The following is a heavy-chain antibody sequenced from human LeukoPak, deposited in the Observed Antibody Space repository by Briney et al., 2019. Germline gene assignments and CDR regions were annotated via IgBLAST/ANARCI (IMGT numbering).Heavy chain of an antibody. CDR1: GYTLTGYY. Sequence: ASVKVSCKASGYTLTGYYMHWVRQAPGQGLEWMRWINPNSGGTNYAQKFQGRVTMTRDTSISTAYMELSRLRSDDTAVYYCARASFWESPINWFAPWGQGTLVTVSS. V-gene: IGHV1-2*02. D-gene: IGHD3-16*01. CDR2: INPNSGGT. CDR3: ARASFWESPINWFAP. J-gene: IGHJ5*02.